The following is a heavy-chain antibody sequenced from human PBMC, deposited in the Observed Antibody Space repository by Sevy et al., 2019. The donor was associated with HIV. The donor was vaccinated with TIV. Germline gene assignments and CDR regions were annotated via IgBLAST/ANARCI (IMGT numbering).Heavy chain of an antibody. Sequence: SETLSLTCTVSGGSINSSTYYWGWIRQPPGKGLEWIGNIYYSGSTYYNPSLKSRVTISVDTSKNQFSLKLSSVTAADTAINSCAGVAWNYAATFDPWGQGTLVTVSS. CDR1: GGSINSSTYY. CDR2: IYYSGST. CDR3: AGVAWNYAATFDP. D-gene: IGHD1-7*01. J-gene: IGHJ5*02. V-gene: IGHV4-39*01.